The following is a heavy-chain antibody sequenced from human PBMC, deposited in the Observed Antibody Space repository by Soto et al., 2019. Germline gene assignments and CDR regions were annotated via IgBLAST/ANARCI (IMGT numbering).Heavy chain of an antibody. CDR1: GFTFSSYA. J-gene: IGHJ6*02. V-gene: IGHV3-48*02. CDR2: ISSSSSTI. CDR3: ARDRYCISTSCLYYYYGMDV. Sequence: GGSLRLSCTASGFTFSSYAMHWVRQAPGKGLEWVSYISSSSSTIYYADSVKGRFTISRDNAKNSLYLQMNSLRDEDTAVYYCARDRYCISTSCLYYYYGMDVWGQGATVTVSS. D-gene: IGHD2-2*01.